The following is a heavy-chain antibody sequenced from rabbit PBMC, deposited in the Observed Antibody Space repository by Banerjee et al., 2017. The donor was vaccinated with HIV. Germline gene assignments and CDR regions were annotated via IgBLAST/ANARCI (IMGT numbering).Heavy chain of an antibody. V-gene: IGHV1S40*01. CDR1: GFSYSSGYD. D-gene: IGHD8-1*01. Sequence: QSLEESGGDLVKPGASLTLTCTASGFSYSSGYDMCWVRQAPGKGLEWIACIYGGSGGKTDYATWAIGRFTISRSTSLTTVTLQMTSLTAADTATYFCARGGAGSSYYHYFNLWGPGTLVTVS. CDR2: IYGGSGGKT. CDR3: ARGGAGSSYYHYFNL. J-gene: IGHJ4*01.